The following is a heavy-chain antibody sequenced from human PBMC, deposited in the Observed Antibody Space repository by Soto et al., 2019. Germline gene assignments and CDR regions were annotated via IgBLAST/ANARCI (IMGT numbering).Heavy chain of an antibody. CDR2: ISYAGSEK. CDR3: ATDTGPNGYNYYYFGMDV. Sequence: QVHLVESGGGVVQPGRSLRLSCAASGFTFSNYAMHWVRQPPGKGLEWVAVISYAGSEKYNANSVKGRFTISRDNSKNTLYLQMNSLRAEDTAVYYCATDTGPNGYNYYYFGMDVWGQGTTVTVSS. J-gene: IGHJ6*02. D-gene: IGHD5-18*01. CDR1: GFTFSNYA. V-gene: IGHV3-30-3*01.